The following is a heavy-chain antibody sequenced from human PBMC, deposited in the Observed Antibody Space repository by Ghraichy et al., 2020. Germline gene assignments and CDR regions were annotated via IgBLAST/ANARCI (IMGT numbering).Heavy chain of an antibody. CDR2: INPDSGGT. CDR3: ARSTVTAQDY. Sequence: ASVKVSCKASGYTFTGYYMHWVRQAPGQGLEWMGWINPDSGGTYYAHKFRGRVTMTRDTSISTAYMELSRLTSDDTAVYYCARSTVTAQDYWGQGSLVTVSS. CDR1: GYTFTGYY. J-gene: IGHJ4*02. D-gene: IGHD4-17*01. V-gene: IGHV1-2*02.